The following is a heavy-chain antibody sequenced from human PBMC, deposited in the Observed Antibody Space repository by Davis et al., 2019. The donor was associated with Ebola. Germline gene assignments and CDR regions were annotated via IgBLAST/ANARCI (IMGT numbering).Heavy chain of an antibody. CDR1: GFTFSSYG. CDR2: IKYDGSEI. Sequence: GESLKISCAASGFTFSSYGMHWVRQAPGKSPEWVATIKYDGSEIPCVDSVKGRFTISRDNAKDLLYMQMNSLRAEDTAVYYCARYIPNQGGMDVWGQGITVTVSS. V-gene: IGHV3-7*03. D-gene: IGHD2-21*01. CDR3: ARYIPNQGGMDV. J-gene: IGHJ6*02.